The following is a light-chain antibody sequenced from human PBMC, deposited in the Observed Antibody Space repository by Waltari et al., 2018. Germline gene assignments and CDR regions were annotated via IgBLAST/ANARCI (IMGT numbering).Light chain of an antibody. CDR2: ATS. Sequence: DIQMTQSPSSLSASVGDRVTITCRASQSISSYLNWYQQKPGKAPKLLIYATSSLKSGVPSRFSGSGSGTDFTLTISSLQPEDFATYYCQQSYSTPPYTFGQGTKLAIK. CDR3: QQSYSTPPYT. CDR1: QSISSY. V-gene: IGKV1-39*01. J-gene: IGKJ2*01.